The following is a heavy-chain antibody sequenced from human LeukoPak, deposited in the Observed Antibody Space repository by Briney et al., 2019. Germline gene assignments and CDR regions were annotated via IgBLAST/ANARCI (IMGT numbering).Heavy chain of an antibody. V-gene: IGHV3-30*18. CDR2: ISYDGSNK. J-gene: IGHJ4*02. CDR1: GFTFSSYG. Sequence: GRSLRLSCAASGFTFSSYGMHWVRQAPGKGLEGVAVISYDGSNKYYADSVKGRFTISRDNSKNTLYLQMNSLRAEDTAVYYCAKDVLYCGGDCYHFDYWGQGTLVTVSS. CDR3: AKDVLYCGGDCYHFDY. D-gene: IGHD2-21*02.